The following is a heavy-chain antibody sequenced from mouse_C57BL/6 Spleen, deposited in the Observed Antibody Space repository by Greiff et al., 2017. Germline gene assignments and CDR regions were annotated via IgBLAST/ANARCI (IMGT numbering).Heavy chain of an antibody. CDR1: GYTFTSYW. CDR2: IYPGSGDT. D-gene: IGHD1-2*01. V-gene: IGHV1-55*01. Sequence: QVQLQQPGAELLKPGASVKMSCTASGYTFTSYWITWVKLRPGQGLEWIGDIYPGSGDTNYNEKFKSKATLTVDTSSSTAYMQLISLTSEDSAVYYCARSGYYGLGPMDYWGQGTSVTVAS. J-gene: IGHJ4*01. CDR3: ARSGYYGLGPMDY.